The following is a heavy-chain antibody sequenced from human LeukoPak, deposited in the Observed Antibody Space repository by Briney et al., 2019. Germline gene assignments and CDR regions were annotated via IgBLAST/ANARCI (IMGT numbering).Heavy chain of an antibody. V-gene: IGHV1-2*02. CDR2: INPNSGGT. CDR1: GYTFTGYY. CDR3: ARGTPSETEYCSGGSCYSAVDY. Sequence: ASVKVSCKASGYTFTGYYMHWVRQAPGQGLEWMGWINPNSGGTNYAQKFQGRVTMTRNTSISTAYMELSSLRSEDTAVYSCARGTPSETEYCSGGSCYSAVDYWGQGTLVTVSS. J-gene: IGHJ4*02. D-gene: IGHD2-15*01.